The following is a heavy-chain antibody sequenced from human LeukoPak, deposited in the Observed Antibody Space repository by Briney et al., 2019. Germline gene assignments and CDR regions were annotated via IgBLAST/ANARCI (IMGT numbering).Heavy chain of an antibody. D-gene: IGHD1-26*01. Sequence: GESLKISCKVSGSSFTSYCIGWVRQMPGKGLEWMGIIYPGDSGPTYSPSFQGQVTISVDKSINTAYLQWSSLQASDTAMYYCGMSGDRVPLQDDVFDVWGQGTMVTVST. CDR3: GMSGDRVPLQDDVFDV. J-gene: IGHJ3*01. CDR1: GSSFTSYC. CDR2: IYPGDSGP. V-gene: IGHV5-51*01.